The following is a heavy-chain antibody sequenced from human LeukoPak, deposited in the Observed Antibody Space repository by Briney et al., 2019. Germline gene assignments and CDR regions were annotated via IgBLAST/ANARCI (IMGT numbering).Heavy chain of an antibody. Sequence: GGSLRLSCAASGFKVSSRYISWVRQAPGRGLEWVSVIYSGGSTYYADSVKGRFIISRDNLKNTVFLQVNSLRVEHTAVYYCARDNGAGYYYYLDVWGKGTTVTVSS. J-gene: IGHJ6*03. CDR3: ARDNGAGYYYYLDV. D-gene: IGHD6-19*01. CDR2: IYSGGST. V-gene: IGHV3-53*01. CDR1: GFKVSSRY.